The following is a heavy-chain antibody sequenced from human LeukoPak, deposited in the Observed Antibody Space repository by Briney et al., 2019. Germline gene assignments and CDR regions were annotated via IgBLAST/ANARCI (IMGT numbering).Heavy chain of an antibody. D-gene: IGHD3-10*01. Sequence: PGGSLRLSCAASGFTFSDYYMSWIRQAPGKGLEWVSYISSSSSYTNYADSVKGRFTISRDSAKNSLYLQMNSLRAEDTAVYYCARGVRGVFYYFDYWGQGTLVTVSS. CDR2: ISSSSSYT. V-gene: IGHV3-11*06. CDR3: ARGVRGVFYYFDY. J-gene: IGHJ4*02. CDR1: GFTFSDYY.